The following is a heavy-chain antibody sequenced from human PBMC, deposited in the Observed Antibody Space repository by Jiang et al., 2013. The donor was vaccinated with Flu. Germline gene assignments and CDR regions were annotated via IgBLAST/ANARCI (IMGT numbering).Heavy chain of an antibody. CDR2: IYASGST. J-gene: IGHJ4*02. D-gene: IGHD4-11*01. V-gene: IGHV4-61*02. Sequence: TLSLTCTVSGGSISSGHYYWSWIRQPAGKGLEWIGSIYASGSTMYDPSLKSRISTSVDTSKNQFSLSLSSATAADTALYYCARDLADYSGRGYYFDKWGQGTLVTVSS. CDR1: GGSISSGHYY. CDR3: ARDLADYSGRGYYFDK.